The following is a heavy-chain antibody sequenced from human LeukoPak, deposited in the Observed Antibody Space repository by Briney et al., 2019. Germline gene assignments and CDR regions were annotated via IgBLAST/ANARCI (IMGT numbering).Heavy chain of an antibody. V-gene: IGHV3-30*02. CDR1: GFNFGSDA. CDR3: AKGSYYDSSGSFYFDY. D-gene: IGHD3-22*01. CDR2: IWYDGSND. J-gene: IGHJ4*02. Sequence: GGSLRLSCTASGFNFGSDAMHWVRQAPGKGLEWVAFIWYDGSNDHYADSVKGRFTISRDNSKNTLHVQVNSLGTEDTAAYYCAKGSYYDSSGSFYFDYWGQGTLVTVSS.